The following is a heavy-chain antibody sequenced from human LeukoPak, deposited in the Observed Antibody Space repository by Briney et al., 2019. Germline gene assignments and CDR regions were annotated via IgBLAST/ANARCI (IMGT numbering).Heavy chain of an antibody. D-gene: IGHD6-13*01. CDR3: AKDVGSSSWYHDYYYYMDV. J-gene: IGHJ6*03. CDR2: ISGSGGST. V-gene: IGHV3-23*01. Sequence: QPGGSLRLSCAASGLTFSNYAMSWVRQAPGKGLEWVSAISGSGGSTYYADPVRGRFTISRDNSRNRLYLQMNSLRADDTAVYYCAKDVGSSSWYHDYYYYMDVWGKGTTVTVSS. CDR1: GLTFSNYA.